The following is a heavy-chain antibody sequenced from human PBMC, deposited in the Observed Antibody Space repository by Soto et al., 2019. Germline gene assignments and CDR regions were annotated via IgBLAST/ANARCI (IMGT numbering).Heavy chain of an antibody. CDR3: ARQYSSGYRKWFDP. J-gene: IGHJ5*02. D-gene: IGHD6-19*01. Sequence: SETLSLTCSVSGGSINSSSYFWGWVRQPPGKGLEWIGSIYYSGSTYYNPSLRSRVTISVDTSKNQFSLKLSSVTAADTAVFYCARQYSSGYRKWFDPWGQGTLGTVSS. CDR2: IYYSGST. CDR1: GGSINSSSYF. V-gene: IGHV4-39*01.